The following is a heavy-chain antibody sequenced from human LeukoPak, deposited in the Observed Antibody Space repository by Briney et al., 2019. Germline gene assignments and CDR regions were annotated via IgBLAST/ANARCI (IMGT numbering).Heavy chain of an antibody. V-gene: IGHV1-2*02. CDR3: ARDLRDGYNSLFDY. D-gene: IGHD5-24*01. CDR2: INPNSGDT. CDR1: GYSFTGSC. J-gene: IGHJ4*02. Sequence: SVKLSRTSAGYSFTGSCVRWARHCPRQPPEWRRWINPNSGDTNYAEKFQGRVTMTRDTSISTAYMDLSRLRSDDTAVYYCARDLRDGYNSLFDYWGQGTLVTVSS.